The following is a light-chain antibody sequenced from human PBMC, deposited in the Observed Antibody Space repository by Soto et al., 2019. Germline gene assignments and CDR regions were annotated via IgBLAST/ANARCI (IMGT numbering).Light chain of an antibody. Sequence: DIQMAQSPSSLSSSVGYRFTITCLASQSIEMHLNWYQKKPGKAPKFLIHAASSLQSGVPSRFSGSGSGTDFTLIINSLQPEDFATYYCQQSYSVPITFGQGTRLEI. CDR3: QQSYSVPIT. V-gene: IGKV1-39*01. J-gene: IGKJ5*01. CDR2: AAS. CDR1: QSIEMH.